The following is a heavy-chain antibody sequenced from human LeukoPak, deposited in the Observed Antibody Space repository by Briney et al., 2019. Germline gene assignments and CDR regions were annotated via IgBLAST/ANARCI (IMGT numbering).Heavy chain of an antibody. J-gene: IGHJ5*02. Sequence: GGSLRLSCAASGFTFSNYAMHWVRQAPGKGLEWVSAISGSGGSTYYADSVKGRFTISRDNSKNTLYLQMNSLGAEDTAVYYCAKGRGVNWFDPWGQGTLVTVSS. CDR1: GFTFSNYA. V-gene: IGHV3-23*01. CDR3: AKGRGVNWFDP. CDR2: ISGSGGST.